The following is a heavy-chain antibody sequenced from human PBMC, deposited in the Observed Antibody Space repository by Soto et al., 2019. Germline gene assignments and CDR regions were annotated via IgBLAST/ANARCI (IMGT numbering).Heavy chain of an antibody. V-gene: IGHV3-21*01. CDR3: ARDLQPNYDFWSSAAMDV. CDR2: ISSSSSYI. Sequence: GVLRLSCAASGFTFRSYSMKWVRQAPGKGLEWVSFISSSSSYIYYADSVKGRFTISRDNAKNSLYLQMTSLRAEDTAVYYCARDLQPNYDFWSSAAMDVWGKGTTVTVSS. CDR1: GFTFRSYS. D-gene: IGHD3-3*01. J-gene: IGHJ6*04.